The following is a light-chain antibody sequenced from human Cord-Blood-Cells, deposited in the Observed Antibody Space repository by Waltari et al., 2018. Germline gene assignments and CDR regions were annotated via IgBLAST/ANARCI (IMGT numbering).Light chain of an antibody. CDR2: KAS. Sequence: DIQMTQSPSTLSASVGDRVTLTCRASQSISSWLAWYQQKPGKAPNLLIYKASSLESGVPSRFSGSGSGTEFTLTISSLQPDDFATYYCQQYNSYSTFGQGTKVEIK. J-gene: IGKJ1*01. CDR3: QQYNSYST. CDR1: QSISSW. V-gene: IGKV1-5*03.